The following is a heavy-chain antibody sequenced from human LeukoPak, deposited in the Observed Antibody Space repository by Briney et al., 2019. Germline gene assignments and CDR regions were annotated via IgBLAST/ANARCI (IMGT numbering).Heavy chain of an antibody. J-gene: IGHJ6*03. CDR2: IWYDGSNK. D-gene: IGHD6-13*01. V-gene: IGHV3-33*01. Sequence: PGRSLRLSCAESGFSFSTYGRHWVRQAPGKGLEWVAVIWYDGSNKYYADPVKGRFPISRDNSKNTLYLQMNSLRADDTDVFYCARSPPGDSSHWESYNYYMDVWGKGTTVTVS. CDR3: ARSPPGDSSHWESYNYYMDV. CDR1: GFSFSTYG.